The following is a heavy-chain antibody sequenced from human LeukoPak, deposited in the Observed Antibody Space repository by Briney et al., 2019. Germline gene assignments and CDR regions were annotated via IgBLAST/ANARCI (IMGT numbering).Heavy chain of an antibody. CDR3: AKGRTANVVVAVSSDY. Sequence: PGGSLRLSCAASGFTVSSNYMSWVRQAPGKGLEWVSVIYSGGSTYYADSVKGRFTISRDNSKNSLYLQMNSLRTEDTALYYCAKGRTANVVVAVSSDYWGQGTLVTVSS. CDR2: IYSGGST. J-gene: IGHJ4*02. CDR1: GFTVSSNY. V-gene: IGHV3-53*05. D-gene: IGHD2-15*01.